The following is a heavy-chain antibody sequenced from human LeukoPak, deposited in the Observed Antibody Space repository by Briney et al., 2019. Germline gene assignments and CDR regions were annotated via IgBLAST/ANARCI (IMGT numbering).Heavy chain of an antibody. J-gene: IGHJ4*02. CDR3: AKETYSSGWYPYFDY. Sequence: GSLRLSCVASGFTFSSYAMSWVRQAPGKGLEWVSGISGSGGSTYYADSVKGRFTISRDNSKNTLFLQMNSLRAEDTAVYYCAKETYSSGWYPYFDYWGQGTLVTVTS. D-gene: IGHD6-19*01. CDR1: GFTFSSYA. CDR2: ISGSGGST. V-gene: IGHV3-23*01.